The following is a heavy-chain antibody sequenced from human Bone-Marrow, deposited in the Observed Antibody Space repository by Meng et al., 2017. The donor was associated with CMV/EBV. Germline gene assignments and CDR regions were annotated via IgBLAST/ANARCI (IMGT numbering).Heavy chain of an antibody. CDR3: AREGYDFSID. V-gene: IGHV6-1*01. CDR1: GDSVSSNSAA. CDR2: TYYRSKWYY. Sequence: SQTLALTCAISGDSVSSNSAAWNWIRQSPSRGLEWLGRTYYRSKWYYAYAVSVKSPTTINPDTSKNQFSLQLNSVTHEDTAVYYRAREGYDFSIDWGQGTLVTVSS. D-gene: IGHD5-12*01. J-gene: IGHJ4*02.